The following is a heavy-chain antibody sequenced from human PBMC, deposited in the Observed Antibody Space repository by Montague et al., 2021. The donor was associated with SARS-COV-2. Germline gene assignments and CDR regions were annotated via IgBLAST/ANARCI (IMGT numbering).Heavy chain of an antibody. V-gene: IGHV2-5*02. CDR3: ARLRYDSAAFDS. D-gene: IGHD2-15*01. CDR2: IYGDGGI. Sequence: PALVKPTQTLKLTCTFSGFSLITSGVGVAWIRQPPGKALEWLTLIYGDGGIHYRPSRKSRLTISKDTSKNQVVLTMTNMDPVDTATYFCARLRYDSAAFDSWGQGTLVTVSS. J-gene: IGHJ4*02. CDR1: GFSLITSGVG.